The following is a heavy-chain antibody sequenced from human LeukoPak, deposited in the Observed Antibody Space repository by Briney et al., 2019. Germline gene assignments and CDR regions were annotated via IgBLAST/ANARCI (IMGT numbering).Heavy chain of an antibody. CDR1: GFTFSSYA. CDR3: ARAPTITTLVVHD. V-gene: IGHV3-23*01. CDR2: IRDSGHST. Sequence: PGGSLRLSCAASGFTFSSYAMSWVRQAPGKGLEWVSAIRDSGHSTYYADSVKGRFTISRDNSKNTLYLHMNSLRAEDTAVYYCARAPTITTLVVHDWGQGTLATVSS. J-gene: IGHJ4*02. D-gene: IGHD3-22*01.